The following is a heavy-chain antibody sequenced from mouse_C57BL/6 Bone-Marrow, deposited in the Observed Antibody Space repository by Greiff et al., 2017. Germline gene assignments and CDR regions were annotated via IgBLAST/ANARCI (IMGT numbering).Heavy chain of an antibody. Sequence: QVQLKESGAELARPGASVKLSCKASGYTFTSYGISWVKQRTGQGLEWIGEIYPRSGNTYYNEKFKGKATLTADKSSSTAYMELRSLTSEDSAVYFCARNSITTGVADAMDYWGQGTSVTAS. CDR1: GYTFTSYG. J-gene: IGHJ4*01. CDR2: IYPRSGNT. V-gene: IGHV1-81*01. CDR3: ARNSITTGVADAMDY. D-gene: IGHD1-1*01.